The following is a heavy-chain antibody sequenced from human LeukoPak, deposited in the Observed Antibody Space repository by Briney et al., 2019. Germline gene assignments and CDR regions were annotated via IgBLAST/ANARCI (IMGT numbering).Heavy chain of an antibody. CDR2: INNDGSST. J-gene: IGHJ6*02. CDR1: GFTFSSYA. D-gene: IGHD5-18*01. V-gene: IGHV3-74*01. Sequence: GGSLRLSCAASGFTFSSYAMSWVRQAPGKGLVWVSRINNDGSSTNYADSVKGRFTISRDNAKNTLYLQMNTLRAEDTAVYYCARAGDGHLWSPYYYTVDVWGQGTTVTVSS. CDR3: ARAGDGHLWSPYYYTVDV.